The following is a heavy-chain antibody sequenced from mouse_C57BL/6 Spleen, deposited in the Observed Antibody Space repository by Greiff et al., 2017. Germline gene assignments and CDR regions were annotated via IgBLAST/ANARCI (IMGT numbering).Heavy chain of an antibody. J-gene: IGHJ3*01. Sequence: QVQLQQPGAELVMPGASVKLSCKASGYTITSYWMHWVKQRTGQGLEWIGEIDPSDSYTKYTQKFKGKSTLTVDKSPSTAYLQLSILTSDDSAIYYWSRSGYSNYMAWFAYWGQGTLVTVAA. V-gene: IGHV1-69*01. D-gene: IGHD2-5*01. CDR2: IDPSDSYT. CDR3: SRSGYSNYMAWFAY. CDR1: GYTITSYW.